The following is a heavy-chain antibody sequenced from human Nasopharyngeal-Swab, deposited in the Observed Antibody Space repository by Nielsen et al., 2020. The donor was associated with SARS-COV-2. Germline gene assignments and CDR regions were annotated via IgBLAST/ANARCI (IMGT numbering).Heavy chain of an antibody. CDR3: ARDRSYYDFWSGYMDA. CDR2: ISAYNGNT. J-gene: IGHJ6*02. D-gene: IGHD3-3*01. Sequence: ASVKVSCKASGYNFTSYGISWVRQAPGQGLEWMGWISAYNGNTNYAQKLQGRVTMTTDTSTSTAYMELRSLRSDDTAVYYCARDRSYYDFWSGYMDAWGQGTTVTVSS. V-gene: IGHV1-18*01. CDR1: GYNFTSYG.